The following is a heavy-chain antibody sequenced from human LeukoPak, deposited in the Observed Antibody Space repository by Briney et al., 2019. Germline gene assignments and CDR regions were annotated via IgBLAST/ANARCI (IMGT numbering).Heavy chain of an antibody. CDR3: AGAPMITMVRGARRGWFDP. V-gene: IGHV1-8*01. Sequence: ASVTVSCKASGYTFTSYDINWVRQAAGQGLEWMGWMNPKSGNTGYAQKLQGRVAMTRNTSISTAYMELSSLRSGDTAVYYCAGAPMITMVRGARRGWFDPWGQGTLITVSS. D-gene: IGHD3-10*01. CDR1: GYTFTSYD. J-gene: IGHJ5*02. CDR2: MNPKSGNT.